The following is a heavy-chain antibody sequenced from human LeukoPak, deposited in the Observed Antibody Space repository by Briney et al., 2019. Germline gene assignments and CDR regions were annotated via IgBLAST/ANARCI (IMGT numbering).Heavy chain of an antibody. CDR1: GYTFTGYY. CDR2: INPNSGGT. D-gene: IGHD2-2*01. V-gene: IGHV1-2*02. CDR3: ARDVGYCSSTSCYGYYHFDY. J-gene: IGHJ4*02. Sequence: ASVKVSCKASGYTFTGYYMHWVRQAPGQGLEWMGWINPNSGGTNYAQKFQGRVTMTRDTSISTAYMELSRLRSDDTAVYYCARDVGYCSSTSCYGYYHFDYWGQGTLVTVSS.